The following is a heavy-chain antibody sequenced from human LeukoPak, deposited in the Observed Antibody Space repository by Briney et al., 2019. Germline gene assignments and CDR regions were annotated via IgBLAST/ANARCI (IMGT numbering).Heavy chain of an antibody. J-gene: IGHJ4*02. CDR1: GFTSSSYA. CDR3: AVVATLAGMNY. Sequence: PGGSLRLSCAASGFTSSSYAMSWVRQAPGKGLEWVSSISGSGGSTYYADSVKGRFTISRDNSKNTLYLQMNSLRAEDTAVYYCAVVATLAGMNYWGPGTLVTVSS. CDR2: ISGSGGST. D-gene: IGHD5-12*01. V-gene: IGHV3-23*01.